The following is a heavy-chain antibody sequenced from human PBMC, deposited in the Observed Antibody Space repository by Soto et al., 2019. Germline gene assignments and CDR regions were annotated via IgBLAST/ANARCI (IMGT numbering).Heavy chain of an antibody. D-gene: IGHD2-8*01. CDR3: ARHPGYAVPTVYATHYFNY. CDR1: GDSISSDNYY. CDR2: IYYTGST. J-gene: IGHJ4*02. Sequence: QLQLQESSPGLVKPSETLSLTCTVSGDSISSDNYYCGWIRQPPGKGLEWIGSIYYTGSTYYNPSLRSRVTMSVETSKSQFSLKLSSVTAADTAVYYCARHPGYAVPTVYATHYFNYWGQGILVTVST. V-gene: IGHV4-39*01.